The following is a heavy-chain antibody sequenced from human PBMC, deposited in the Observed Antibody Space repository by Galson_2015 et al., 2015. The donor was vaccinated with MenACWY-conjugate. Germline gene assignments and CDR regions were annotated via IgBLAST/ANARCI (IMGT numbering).Heavy chain of an antibody. D-gene: IGHD2-15*01. V-gene: IGHV4-38-2*02. CDR2: IYFSAKT. Sequence: SETLSLTCNVSGFSIGTGYYWGWIRQPPGKGLEWIGKIYFSAKTHYNPSLESRVTLSVDTSQNQVSLKLTSVTAADTAVYYCARELSLVAVGVTPGWFDTWGQGILVTVSP. J-gene: IGHJ5*02. CDR1: GFSIGTGYY. CDR3: ARELSLVAVGVTPGWFDT.